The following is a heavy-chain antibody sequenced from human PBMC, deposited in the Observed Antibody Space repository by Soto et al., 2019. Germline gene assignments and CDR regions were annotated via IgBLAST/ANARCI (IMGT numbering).Heavy chain of an antibody. CDR2: VHDSVAT. J-gene: IGHJ4*02. CDR3: ARDERGYNYGLGDSW. V-gene: IGHV4-61*01. CDR1: GGSVSSGSYY. D-gene: IGHD5-18*01. Sequence: PSETLSLTCTVSGGSVSSGSYYWTWILHPPGKGLEWLGNVHDSVATNYNPSLKSRVTISIDTTKNQFSMKLSSVTAADTAVYYCARDERGYNYGLGDSWWGQGTLVTVLL.